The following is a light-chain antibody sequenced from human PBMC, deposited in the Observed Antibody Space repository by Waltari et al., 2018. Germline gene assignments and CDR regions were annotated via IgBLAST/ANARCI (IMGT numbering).Light chain of an antibody. CDR3: QQYKNYPLT. CDR2: AAS. J-gene: IGKJ4*01. CDR1: QDIGNF. V-gene: IGKV1-16*01. Sequence: DIQMTQSPSSLSASVGDRVTITCRASQDIGNFLAWVQQKPGKAPKSLIYAASNLQSGVPSRFSGSGAGTGFTLTIRSLQPEDFATYYCQQYKNYPLTFGGGTKVEIK.